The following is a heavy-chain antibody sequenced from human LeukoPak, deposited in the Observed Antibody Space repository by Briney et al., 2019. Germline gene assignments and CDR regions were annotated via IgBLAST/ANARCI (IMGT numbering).Heavy chain of an antibody. CDR2: IWYDGSNK. CDR3: ARDRGISGSYNDAFDI. D-gene: IGHD1-26*01. CDR1: GFTFSSYG. Sequence: GGSLRLSCAASGFTFSSYGMHWVRQAPGKGLEWVAVIWYDGSNKYYADSVRGRFTISRDNSKNTLYLQMNSLRAEDTAVYYCARDRGISGSYNDAFDIWGQGTMVTVSS. J-gene: IGHJ3*02. V-gene: IGHV3-33*01.